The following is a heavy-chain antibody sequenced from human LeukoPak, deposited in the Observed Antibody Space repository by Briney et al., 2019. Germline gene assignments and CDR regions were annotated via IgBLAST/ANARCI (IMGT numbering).Heavy chain of an antibody. D-gene: IGHD6-6*01. CDR3: ARAMSIAARLQTIFDY. CDR1: GGSINSRDYY. CDR2: VYYSGST. J-gene: IGHJ4*02. Sequence: PSETLSLTCTVSGGSINSRDYYWGWLRQPPGKGLGWIGSVYYSGSTYYNPSLKSRVTISVDTSKNQFSLNLTSVTAADTAVYYCARAMSIAARLQTIFDYWGQGTLVTVSS. V-gene: IGHV4-39*07.